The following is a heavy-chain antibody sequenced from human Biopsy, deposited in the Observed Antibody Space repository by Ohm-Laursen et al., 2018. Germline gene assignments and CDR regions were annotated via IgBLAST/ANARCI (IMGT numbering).Heavy chain of an antibody. CDR1: GYTYTEYY. CDR2: INPNTGVT. V-gene: IGHV1-2*02. CDR3: ATEGGHDFWSGIYTDIEYYYTMDV. D-gene: IGHD3-3*01. Sequence: GASVKVSCKGSGYTYTEYYIHWVRLAPGQGLEWMGWINPNTGVTDFAQRFQGRVTMTGDRSTSTVYMDVSMLTSGDTAVYYCATEGGHDFWSGIYTDIEYYYTMDVWGQGTTVIVSS. J-gene: IGHJ6*02.